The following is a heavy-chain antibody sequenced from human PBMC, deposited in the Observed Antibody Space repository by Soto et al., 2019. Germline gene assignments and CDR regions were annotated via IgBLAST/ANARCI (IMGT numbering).Heavy chain of an antibody. CDR3: AKDRMCTSSGCNKVPFDY. J-gene: IGHJ4*02. CDR2: ISGSGGST. Sequence: GGSLRLSCAASGFTFSSYAMSWVRQAPGKGLEWVSAISGSGGSTYYADSVKGRFTISRDNSKNTLYLQINSLRAEDTAVYYCAKDRMCTSSGCNKVPFDYWGQGTLVTVSS. V-gene: IGHV3-23*01. D-gene: IGHD3-22*01. CDR1: GFTFSSYA.